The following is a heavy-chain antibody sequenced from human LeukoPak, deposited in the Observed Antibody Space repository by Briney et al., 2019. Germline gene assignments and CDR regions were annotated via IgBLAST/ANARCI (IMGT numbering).Heavy chain of an antibody. V-gene: IGHV5-51*01. Sequence: GASLQISCQGSGSTFTSYWVGWGRQLPGKGLGWMGIIYPGDSDTIYSPSFQRQVNIPADKSISTAYLQWSSLKASDTAMYYCARRDYSYGMDVWGQGTTVTVPS. J-gene: IGHJ6*02. CDR3: ARRDYSYGMDV. CDR2: IYPGDSDT. CDR1: GSTFTSYW.